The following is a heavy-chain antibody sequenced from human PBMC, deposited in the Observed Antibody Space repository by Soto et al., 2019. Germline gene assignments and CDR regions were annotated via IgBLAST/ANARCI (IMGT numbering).Heavy chain of an antibody. CDR3: AREDYNWNDYYYYGMDV. J-gene: IGHJ6*02. CDR1: RNSFIDYY. D-gene: IGHD1-1*01. V-gene: IGHV1-2*02. CDR2: IKSNSGGT. Sequence: QVELVQSGAEVRKPGASVKVSCKASRNSFIDYYIHWVRQAPGQGLEWMGWIKSNSGGTKYAQRFQGRVTMTRYTSISTIYMELSRLKPDDTAVYYCAREDYNWNDYYYYGMDVWGQGTTVIVSS.